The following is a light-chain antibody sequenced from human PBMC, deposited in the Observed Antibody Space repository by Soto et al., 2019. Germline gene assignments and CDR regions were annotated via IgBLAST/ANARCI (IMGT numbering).Light chain of an antibody. CDR3: QQYSSSPST. CDR1: QSFSSTY. J-gene: IGKJ2*01. Sequence: EIVLTQSPGTLSLSPGERATLSCRASQSFSSTYLAWYQQKSGQAPRLLIYGASTTANGIPDMISGSGSVTDFTLTISRLEPEYFAVYYCQQYSSSPSTFGQGTKLEI. CDR2: GAS. V-gene: IGKV3-20*01.